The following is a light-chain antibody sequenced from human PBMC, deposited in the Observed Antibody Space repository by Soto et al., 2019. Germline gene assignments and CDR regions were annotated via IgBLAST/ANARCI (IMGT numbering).Light chain of an antibody. J-gene: IGKJ4*02. Sequence: DIQMTQSPSTLSASVGDRVTITCRASQIISNRLAWYQQKPGKAPKLLIYKTSSLESGVPARFSGSGSGTEFTLTISSLQPDDFATYFCQRYDTYSPFGGGTKVEIK. CDR2: KTS. CDR3: QRYDTYSP. V-gene: IGKV1-5*03. CDR1: QIISNR.